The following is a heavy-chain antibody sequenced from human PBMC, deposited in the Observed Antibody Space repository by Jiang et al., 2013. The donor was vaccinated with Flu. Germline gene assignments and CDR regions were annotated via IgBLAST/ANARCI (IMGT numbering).Heavy chain of an antibody. CDR2: LLVVVLPL. D-gene: IGHD3-22*01. V-gene: IGHV3-11*01. Sequence: CAASGFTFGDYYMNWIRQASREGAGVGFHTLLVVVLPLHYADSVKGRFTISRDNAKNSLYLQMNSLRAEDTAVYYCARDRSYYDSSGYYHYFDYWGQGTLVTVSS. CDR1: GFTFGDYY. CDR3: ARDRSYYDSSGYYHYFDY. J-gene: IGHJ4*02.